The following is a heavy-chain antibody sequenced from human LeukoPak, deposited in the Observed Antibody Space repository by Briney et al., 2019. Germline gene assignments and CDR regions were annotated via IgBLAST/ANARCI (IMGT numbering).Heavy chain of an antibody. Sequence: GGSLRLSCAASGFTFGPYTMNWVRQDPGKGLEWVSYISSSSDTIYYADSVKGRFTISRDNAKNPLYLQMNSLRAEDTAVYYCARGLVARWLQSTGHGAFDIWGQGTMVTVSS. J-gene: IGHJ3*02. CDR3: ARGLVARWLQSTGHGAFDI. D-gene: IGHD5-24*01. CDR2: ISSSSDTI. V-gene: IGHV3-48*04. CDR1: GFTFGPYT.